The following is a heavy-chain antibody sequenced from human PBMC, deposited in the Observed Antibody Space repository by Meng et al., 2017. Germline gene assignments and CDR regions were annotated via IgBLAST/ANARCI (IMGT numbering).Heavy chain of an antibody. CDR2: IIPIFGTA. Sequence: KISCKASGGTFSSYAISWVRQAPGQGLEWMGGIIPIFGTANYAQKFQGRVTITADKSTSTAYMELNSLRAEDTAVYYCARDGPGYSRGKYGMDVWGQGTTVTVSS. CDR1: GGTFSSYA. J-gene: IGHJ6*02. CDR3: ARDGPGYSRGKYGMDV. D-gene: IGHD1-26*01. V-gene: IGHV1-69*06.